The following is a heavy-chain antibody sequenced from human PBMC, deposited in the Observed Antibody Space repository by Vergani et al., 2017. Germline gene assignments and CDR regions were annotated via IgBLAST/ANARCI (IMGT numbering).Heavy chain of an antibody. J-gene: IGHJ4*02. V-gene: IGHV4-39*05. CDR1: GGSISSSSYY. Sequence: QLQLQESGPGLVKPSETPSLTCTVSGGSISSSSYYWGWIRQPPGKGLEWIGSIYYSGSTYYNPSLKSRVTISVDTSKNQFSLKLSSVTAADTAVYYCAKVGYGSGSLGYWGQGTLVTVSS. CDR2: IYYSGST. CDR3: AKVGYGSGSLGY. D-gene: IGHD3-10*01.